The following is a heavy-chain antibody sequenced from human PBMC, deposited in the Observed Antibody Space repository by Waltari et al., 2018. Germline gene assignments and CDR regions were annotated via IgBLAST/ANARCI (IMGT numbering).Heavy chain of an antibody. CDR3: AKSLIAAAVDY. D-gene: IGHD6-13*01. CDR2: ISYDGSNK. V-gene: IGHV3-30*18. J-gene: IGHJ4*02. Sequence: QVQLVESGGGVVQPGRSLRLSCAASGFTFSSYGMHWVRQAPGKGLEGVAVISYDGSNKYYADSVKGRFTISRDNSKNTLYLQMNSLRAEDTAVYYCAKSLIAAAVDYWGQGTLVTVSS. CDR1: GFTFSSYG.